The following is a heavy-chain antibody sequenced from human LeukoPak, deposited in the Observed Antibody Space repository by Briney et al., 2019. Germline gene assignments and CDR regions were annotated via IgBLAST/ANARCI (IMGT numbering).Heavy chain of an antibody. CDR3: ARYRGSYGDYTTEDYFDY. CDR2: IIPIFGTA. D-gene: IGHD4-17*01. Sequence: SVKVSCKASGGTFSSYAISWVRQAPGQGLEWMGGIIPIFGTANYAQKFQGRVTITADESTSTAYMELSSLRSEDTAVYYCARYRGSYGDYTTEDYFDYWGQGTLVTVSS. CDR1: GGTFSSYA. V-gene: IGHV1-69*13. J-gene: IGHJ4*02.